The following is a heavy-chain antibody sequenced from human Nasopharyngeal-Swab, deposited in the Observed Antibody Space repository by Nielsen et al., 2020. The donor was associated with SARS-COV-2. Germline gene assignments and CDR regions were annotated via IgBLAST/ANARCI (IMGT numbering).Heavy chain of an antibody. CDR2: INHSGST. CDR3: AVATRRGGHYYYSMDV. J-gene: IGHJ6*02. CDR1: GGSFSGYY. D-gene: IGHD6-6*01. V-gene: IGHV4-34*01. Sequence: SQTLSLTCAVYGGSFSGYYWSWIRQPPGKGLEWIGEINHSGSTNYNPSLKSRVTITVDTSKNQFSLKLSSVTAADTAVYYCAVATRRGGHYYYSMDVWGQGTTVTVSS.